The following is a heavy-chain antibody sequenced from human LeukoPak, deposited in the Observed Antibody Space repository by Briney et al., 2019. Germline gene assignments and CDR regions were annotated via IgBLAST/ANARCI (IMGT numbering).Heavy chain of an antibody. J-gene: IGHJ3*02. V-gene: IGHV4-34*01. Sequence: SETLSLTCAVYGGSFSGYYWSWIRQPPGKGLEWIGEIDHSGSTNYNPSLKSRVTISVDTSKNQFSLKLSSVTAADTAVYYCARGDLTPGDAFDIWGQGTMVTVSS. D-gene: IGHD4-23*01. CDR3: ARGDLTPGDAFDI. CDR1: GGSFSGYY. CDR2: IDHSGST.